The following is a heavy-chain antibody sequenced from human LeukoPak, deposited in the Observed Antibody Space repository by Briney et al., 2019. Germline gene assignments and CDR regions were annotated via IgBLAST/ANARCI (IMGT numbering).Heavy chain of an antibody. Sequence: PGGSLRLSCAASVFTFSSYWMSWVRQAPREGLEGGAYKKQDGSEKYYVDSVKGRFTISRKNGKTSLYLQMTSLRAEDTAVYYCARVSSGSSYFDYWGQGTLVTVSS. CDR2: KKQDGSEK. J-gene: IGHJ4*02. CDR1: VFTFSSYW. V-gene: IGHV3-7*01. CDR3: ARVSSGSSYFDY. D-gene: IGHD3-10*01.